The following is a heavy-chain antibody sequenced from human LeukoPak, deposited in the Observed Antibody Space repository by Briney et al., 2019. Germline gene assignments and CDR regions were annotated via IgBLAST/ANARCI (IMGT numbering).Heavy chain of an antibody. CDR3: ARSYYDFWSGYFPV. V-gene: IGHV4-59*12. CDR2: IYYSGST. D-gene: IGHD3-3*01. CDR1: GGSISSYY. J-gene: IGHJ4*02. Sequence: SETLSLTCTVSGGSISSYYWSWIRQPPGKGLEWIGYIYYSGSTNYNPSLKSRVTISVDTSKNQFSLKLSSVTAADTAVYYCARSYYDFWSGYFPVWGQGTLVTVSS.